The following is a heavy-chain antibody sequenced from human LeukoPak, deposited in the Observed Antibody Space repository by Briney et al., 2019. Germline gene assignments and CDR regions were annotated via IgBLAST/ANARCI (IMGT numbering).Heavy chain of an antibody. D-gene: IGHD2-15*01. CDR2: ITGGSNTM. J-gene: IGHJ4*02. Sequence: PGGSLRLSCAASGFTFDIYGMNWVRQAPGKGLEWVSFITGGSNTMYYADSVKGRFTISRDNARNSLYLQMNSLRVDDTAVYYCARDRMGGSFDYWGQGTLVTVSS. CDR3: ARDRMGGSFDY. CDR1: GFTFDIYG. V-gene: IGHV3-48*01.